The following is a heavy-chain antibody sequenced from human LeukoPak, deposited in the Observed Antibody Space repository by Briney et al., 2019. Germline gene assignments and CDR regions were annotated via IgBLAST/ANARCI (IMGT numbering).Heavy chain of an antibody. CDR1: GFTFSSYW. Sequence: GGSLRLSCAASGFTFSSYWMHWVRQAPGKGLVWVSHINNDGRSKSYADSVKGRFTITSDNDNKPLHQQKNLLRTDDTAVYYCACYGIAPPYWGQGTLVTVSS. J-gene: IGHJ4*02. CDR3: ACYGIAPPY. D-gene: IGHD2-15*01. CDR2: INNDGRSK. V-gene: IGHV3-74*01.